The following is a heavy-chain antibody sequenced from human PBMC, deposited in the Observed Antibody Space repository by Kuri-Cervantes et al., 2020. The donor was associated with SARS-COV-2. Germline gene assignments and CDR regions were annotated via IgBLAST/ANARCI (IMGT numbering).Heavy chain of an antibody. Sequence: ASVKVSCKASGYTFTSYDINWVRQATGQGLEWMGWINPNSGGTNYAQKFRGRVTMTRDTSISTAYMELSRLRSEDTAVYYCARVGYDFWSGRPYYYMDVWGKGTTVTVSS. CDR1: GYTFTSYD. CDR3: ARVGYDFWSGRPYYYMDV. V-gene: IGHV1-2*02. J-gene: IGHJ6*03. D-gene: IGHD3-3*01. CDR2: INPNSGGT.